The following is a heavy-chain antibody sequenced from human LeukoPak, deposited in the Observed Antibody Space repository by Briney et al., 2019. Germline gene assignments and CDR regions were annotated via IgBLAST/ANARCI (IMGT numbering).Heavy chain of an antibody. CDR3: ARSAGCSSTSCYTGWFDP. D-gene: IGHD2-2*02. Sequence: GASVKVSCKASGYTFTSYYMHWVRQAPGQGLEWMGIINPSGGSTSYAQKFQGRVTMTRYMSTSTVYMELSSLRSEDTAVYYCARSAGCSSTSCYTGWFDPWGQGTLVTVSS. J-gene: IGHJ5*02. CDR1: GYTFTSYY. V-gene: IGHV1-46*01. CDR2: INPSGGST.